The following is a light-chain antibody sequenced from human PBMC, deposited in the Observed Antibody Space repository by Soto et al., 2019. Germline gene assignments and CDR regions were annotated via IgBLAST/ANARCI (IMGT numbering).Light chain of an antibody. V-gene: IGKV3D-20*02. Sequence: EIGVTLSPGTLCLYPGERATLYCTASQSVSSSQLASYQQKPGQAPRLLIYDASNRATGIPARFSGSGSGTDFTLTISILEPEDFAVYYCQQRSNWPQTFGGGTKVDIK. CDR1: QSVSSSQ. J-gene: IGKJ4*02. CDR3: QQRSNWPQT. CDR2: DAS.